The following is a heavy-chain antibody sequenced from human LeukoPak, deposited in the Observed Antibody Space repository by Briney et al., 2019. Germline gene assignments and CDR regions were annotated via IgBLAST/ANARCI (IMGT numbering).Heavy chain of an antibody. Sequence: SVKVSCKASGGTFSNYAISWVRQAPGQGLEWMGGIIPIFGTANYAQKFQGRVTITADESTSTAYMELSSLRSEDTAVYYCARDDSYCSGGSCYENWFDPWGQGTLVTVSS. CDR3: ARDDSYCSGGSCYENWFDP. J-gene: IGHJ5*02. D-gene: IGHD2-15*01. V-gene: IGHV1-69*13. CDR2: IIPIFGTA. CDR1: GGTFSNYA.